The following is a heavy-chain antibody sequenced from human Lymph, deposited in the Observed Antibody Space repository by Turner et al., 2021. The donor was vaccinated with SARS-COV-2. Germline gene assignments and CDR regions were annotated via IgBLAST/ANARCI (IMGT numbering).Heavy chain of an antibody. Sequence: QVQLVESGGGVVQPGRSLRLSCAASGFTFNNYPMHWVRQAPGKGLEWVAVISYDGSNKYYADSVKGRFTNSRDNSKNTLYLQMNSLRAEDTAVYYCARDSSGSGTLDYWGQGTLVTVSS. CDR3: ARDSSGSGTLDY. D-gene: IGHD3-10*01. CDR1: GFTFNNYP. J-gene: IGHJ4*02. V-gene: IGHV3-30-3*01. CDR2: ISYDGSNK.